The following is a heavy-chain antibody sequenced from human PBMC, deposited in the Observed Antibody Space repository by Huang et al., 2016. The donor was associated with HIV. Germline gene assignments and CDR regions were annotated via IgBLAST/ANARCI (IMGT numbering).Heavy chain of an antibody. D-gene: IGHD5-18*01. Sequence: EVQLLESGGGLVQPGGSLRLSCIASGFTFSNYAMSGVRQAPGKGLEWVSAISGSGGRTYYADSVKGRFTISRDNFKNTLYLQMNSLRAEDTAVYYCAEEVSGYSYGIDYWGQGTLVTVSS. V-gene: IGHV3-23*01. J-gene: IGHJ4*02. CDR2: ISGSGGRT. CDR3: AEEVSGYSYGIDY. CDR1: GFTFSNYA.